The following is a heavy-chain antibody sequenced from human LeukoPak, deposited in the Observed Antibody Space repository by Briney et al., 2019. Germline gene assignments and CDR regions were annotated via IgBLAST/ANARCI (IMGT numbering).Heavy chain of an antibody. Sequence: PSETLSLTCAVSGGSINSNNWWSWVRQAPGKGPEWLSYISSSGSTILYADSVKGRFTISRDNAKNSLYLQMNSLRAEDTAVYYCAKDRSIAAAGIFDYWGQGTLVTVSS. J-gene: IGHJ4*02. CDR2: ISSSGSTI. V-gene: IGHV3-48*01. D-gene: IGHD6-13*01. CDR1: GGSINSNNW. CDR3: AKDRSIAAAGIFDY.